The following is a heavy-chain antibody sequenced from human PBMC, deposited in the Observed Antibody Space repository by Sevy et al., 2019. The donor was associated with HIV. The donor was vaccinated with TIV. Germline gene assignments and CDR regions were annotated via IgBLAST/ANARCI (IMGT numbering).Heavy chain of an antibody. D-gene: IGHD6-13*01. CDR2: INPNSGGT. CDR1: GYTFTGYY. Sequence: ASVKVSCKASGYTFTGYYMHWVRQAPGQGLELMGRINPNSGGTNYAQKFQGRVTMTRDTSISTAYMELSRLRSDDTAVYYCARGFITTGVAAAFDYWGQGTLVTVSS. CDR3: ARGFITTGVAAAFDY. V-gene: IGHV1-2*06. J-gene: IGHJ4*02.